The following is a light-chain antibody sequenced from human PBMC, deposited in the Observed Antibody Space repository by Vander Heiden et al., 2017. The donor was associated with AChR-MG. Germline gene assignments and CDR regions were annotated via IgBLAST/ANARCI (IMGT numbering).Light chain of an antibody. Sequence: QSALTQPASVSGSPGQSITISCTGTSSDVGSYNLVSWYQHHPGKAPKLLIYEFTKRPSGLSSRFSGSRSGNTASLTISGLQAEDEADYFCCSYARSSTLVFGGGTKLTVL. CDR2: EFT. CDR1: SSDVGSYNL. J-gene: IGLJ3*02. V-gene: IGLV2-23*02. CDR3: CSYARSSTLV.